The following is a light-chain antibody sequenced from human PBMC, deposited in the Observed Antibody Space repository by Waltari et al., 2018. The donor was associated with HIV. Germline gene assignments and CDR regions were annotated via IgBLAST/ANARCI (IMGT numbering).Light chain of an antibody. CDR2: EVF. Sequence: QSALTQPASVSGSPGQSITIACTGTSRYVGSYNLVSWYQQHPGKAPRLIISEVFKRPSGVSDRFSGSKSANTASLTISGLQAEDEADYHCCSYTDSGTYVVFGGGTRLTVL. V-gene: IGLV2-23*02. J-gene: IGLJ2*01. CDR3: CSYTDSGTYVV. CDR1: SRYVGSYNL.